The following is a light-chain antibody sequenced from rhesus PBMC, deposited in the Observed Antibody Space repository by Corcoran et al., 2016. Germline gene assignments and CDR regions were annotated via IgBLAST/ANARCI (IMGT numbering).Light chain of an antibody. CDR2: EVS. J-gene: IGKJ2*01. CDR1: ERLVHSNGNSY. V-gene: IGKV2-65*01. Sequence: DVVMTQSPLSLPITPGQPATISCRSSERLVHSNGNSYLSWYQQKPGQPPRRLIYEVSKRDSGVPDRFSGRGAGTDFTLKISRVEAEDVGVYYCGQGTNVPYSFGQGTKVEIK. CDR3: GQGTNVPYS.